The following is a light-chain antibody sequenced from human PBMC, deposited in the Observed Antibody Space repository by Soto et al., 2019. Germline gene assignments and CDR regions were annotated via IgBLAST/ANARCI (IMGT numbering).Light chain of an antibody. CDR1: SSNIGAGHD. CDR3: QSFDSGLNVV. CDR2: SNI. J-gene: IGLJ2*01. Sequence: QAVVTQPPSVSGAPGQRVTISCTGSSSNIGAGHDVQWYQQLPGTPPKLLIYSNIIRPSGVPDRFSGSNSGTSASLAISGLQADDEADYYCQSFDSGLNVVFGGGTKLTVL. V-gene: IGLV1-40*01.